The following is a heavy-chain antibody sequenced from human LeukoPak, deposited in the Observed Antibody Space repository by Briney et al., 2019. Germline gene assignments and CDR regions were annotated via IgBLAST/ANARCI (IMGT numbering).Heavy chain of an antibody. V-gene: IGHV4-39*01. CDR2: IYYSGST. D-gene: IGHD2-15*01. CDR1: GGSISSSSYY. J-gene: IGHJ4*02. CDR3: ASHGGYCSGGSCYAIDY. Sequence: SETLSLTCTVSGGSISSSSYYWGWIRQLPGKGLEWIGSIYYSGSTYYNPSLKSRVAISVDTSKNQFSLKLSSVTAADTAVYYCASHGGYCSGGSCYAIDYWGQGTLVTVSS.